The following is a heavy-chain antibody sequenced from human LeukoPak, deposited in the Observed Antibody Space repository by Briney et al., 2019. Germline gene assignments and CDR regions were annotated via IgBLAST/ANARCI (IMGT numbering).Heavy chain of an antibody. CDR2: INPSGGST. CDR3: ARDITMVRGVIPYYYMDV. J-gene: IGHJ6*03. CDR1: GYTFTNYY. V-gene: IGHV1-46*01. Sequence: ASVKVSCKASGYTFTNYYMHWVRQAPGQGPEGMGIINPSGGSTSYAQKFQGRVTMTRDMSTSTVYMELSSLRSEDTAVYYCARDITMVRGVIPYYYMDVWGKGTTVTVSS. D-gene: IGHD3-10*01.